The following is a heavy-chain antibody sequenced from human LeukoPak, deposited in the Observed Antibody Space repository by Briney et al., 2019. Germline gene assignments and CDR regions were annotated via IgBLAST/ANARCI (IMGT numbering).Heavy chain of an antibody. J-gene: IGHJ4*02. Sequence: GGSLRLSCAASGFTFSSYGMHWVRQAPGKGLEWVAFIRYDGSNKYYADSVKGRFKISRDNSKNTLYLKMNSLRAEDTAVYYCAKEDYDYVWGSYRSLYYFDYWGQGTLVTVSS. V-gene: IGHV3-30*02. CDR2: IRYDGSNK. CDR3: AKEDYDYVWGSYRSLYYFDY. CDR1: GFTFSSYG. D-gene: IGHD3-16*02.